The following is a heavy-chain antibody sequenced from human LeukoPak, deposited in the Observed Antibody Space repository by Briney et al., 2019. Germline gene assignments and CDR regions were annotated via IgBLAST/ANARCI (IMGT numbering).Heavy chain of an antibody. D-gene: IGHD4-11*01. CDR1: GGSISSHY. V-gene: IGHV4-59*11. Sequence: SETLSLTCTVSGGSISSHYWSWIRQPPGKGLEWIGYIYYSGSTNYNPSLKSRVTISVDTSKNQFSLKLSSVTAADTTVYYCARGSNYYFDYWGQGTLVTVSS. J-gene: IGHJ4*02. CDR2: IYYSGST. CDR3: ARGSNYYFDY.